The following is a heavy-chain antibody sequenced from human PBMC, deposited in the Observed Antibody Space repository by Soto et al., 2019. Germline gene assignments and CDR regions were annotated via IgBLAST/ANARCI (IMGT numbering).Heavy chain of an antibody. CDR3: AREVDTLGWCDP. Sequence: EVQLVQSGAEVKKPGESLRISCEGPGYSFTNYWISWVRQTPGKGLEWMGRIDPSDSYTKYSPSFQGHVTISADKSTNTAFLQWSSLQASDTAIYYCAREVDTLGWCDPWGQGTLVTVSS. V-gene: IGHV5-10-1*03. J-gene: IGHJ5*02. D-gene: IGHD3-9*01. CDR1: GYSFTNYW. CDR2: IDPSDSYT.